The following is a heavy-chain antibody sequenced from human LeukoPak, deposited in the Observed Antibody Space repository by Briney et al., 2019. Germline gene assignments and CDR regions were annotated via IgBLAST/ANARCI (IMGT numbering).Heavy chain of an antibody. CDR3: ARATSRGGDCYFQH. J-gene: IGHJ1*01. CDR1: GGSISSGDYY. V-gene: IGHV4-30-4*01. Sequence: SETLSLTCTVSGGSISSGDYYWSWIRQPPGKGLEWIGYIYYSGSTYYNPSLKCRVTISVDTSKNQFSLKLSSVTAADTAVYYCARATSRGGDCYFQHWGQGTLVTVSS. CDR2: IYYSGST. D-gene: IGHD2-21*02.